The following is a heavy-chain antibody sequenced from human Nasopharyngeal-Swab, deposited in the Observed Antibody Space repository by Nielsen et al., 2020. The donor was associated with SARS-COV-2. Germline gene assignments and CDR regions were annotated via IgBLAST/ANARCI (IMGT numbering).Heavy chain of an antibody. Sequence: SVKVSCKASGGTFSSYAIIWVRQAPGQGLEWMGGIIPILGIANYAQKFQGRVTITADKSTSTAYMELSSLRSEDTAVYYCARDLGLSVYSSGILGYWGQGTLVTVSS. J-gene: IGHJ4*02. CDR2: IIPILGIA. V-gene: IGHV1-69*10. D-gene: IGHD6-19*01. CDR1: GGTFSSYA. CDR3: ARDLGLSVYSSGILGY.